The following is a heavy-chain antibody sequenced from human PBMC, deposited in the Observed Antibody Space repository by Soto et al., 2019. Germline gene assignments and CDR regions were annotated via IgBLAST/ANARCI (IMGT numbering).Heavy chain of an antibody. J-gene: IGHJ4*02. Sequence: PSETRSLTRTVSGGSLSSGSYFLGRVRQPPGKGLEWIGYIYYSGSTNYNPSIKSRVTISVDTSKNQFSLKLSSVTAADTAVYYCATGLNYYDSSGYFGYWGQGTLVTVSS. D-gene: IGHD3-22*01. CDR1: GGSLSSGSYF. V-gene: IGHV4-61*01. CDR3: ATGLNYYDSSGYFGY. CDR2: IYYSGST.